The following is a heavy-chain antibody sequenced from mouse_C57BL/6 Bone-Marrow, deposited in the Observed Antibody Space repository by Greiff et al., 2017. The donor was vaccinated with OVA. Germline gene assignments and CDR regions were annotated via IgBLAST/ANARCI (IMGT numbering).Heavy chain of an antibody. D-gene: IGHD1-1*01. CDR2: INPNNGGT. CDR1: GYTFTDYN. J-gene: IGHJ2*01. CDR3: ARWGFITTVGGYFDY. V-gene: IGHV1-18*01. Sequence: EVKLQESGPELVKPGASVKIPCKASGYTFTDYNMDWVKQSHGKSLEWIGDINPNNGGTIYNQKFKGKATLTVDKSSSTAYMELRSLTSEDTAVYYCARWGFITTVGGYFDYWGQGTTLTVSS.